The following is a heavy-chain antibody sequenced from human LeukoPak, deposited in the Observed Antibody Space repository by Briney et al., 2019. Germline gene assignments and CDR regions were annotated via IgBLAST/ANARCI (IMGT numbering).Heavy chain of an antibody. Sequence: SETLSLACTVSGGSISSYYWSWIRQPPGKGLEWIGYTYYSGSTNYNPSLKSRVTISVDTSKNQFSLKLSSVTAADTAVYYCARCLSISTVAAPGYWFDPWGQGTLVTVSS. CDR2: TYYSGST. V-gene: IGHV4-59*01. J-gene: IGHJ5*02. CDR1: GGSISSYY. D-gene: IGHD2-15*01. CDR3: ARCLSISTVAAPGYWFDP.